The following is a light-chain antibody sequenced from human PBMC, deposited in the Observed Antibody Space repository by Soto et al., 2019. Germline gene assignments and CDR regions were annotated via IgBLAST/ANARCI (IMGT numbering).Light chain of an antibody. CDR3: QSYDSSLSGWM. V-gene: IGLV1-40*01. Sequence: QSVLTQPPSVSGAAGQRVTNSCTGSSSKIGAGYAVHWYQQLPGTAPKLLIYGNNNRPSGVPDRFSGSKSGTSASLAITGLQAEDEADYYCQSYDSSLSGWMFGGGTKLTVL. J-gene: IGLJ3*02. CDR2: GNN. CDR1: SSKIGAGYA.